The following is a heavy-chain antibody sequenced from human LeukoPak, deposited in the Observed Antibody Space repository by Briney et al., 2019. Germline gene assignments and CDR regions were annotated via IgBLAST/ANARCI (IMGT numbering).Heavy chain of an antibody. CDR2: ISESSSFI. J-gene: IGHJ5*02. Sequence: GGSLRLSCAASGFTFRNYNMNWVRQAPGKGLEWVSSISESSSFIQYADSLKGRFAISRDNAKNSLYLQMSSLRAEYTAVYYCARQRGYCSSGVCRGWFDPWGQGTLVTVSS. CDR3: ARQRGYCSSGVCRGWFDP. CDR1: GFTFRNYN. V-gene: IGHV3-21*01. D-gene: IGHD2-8*01.